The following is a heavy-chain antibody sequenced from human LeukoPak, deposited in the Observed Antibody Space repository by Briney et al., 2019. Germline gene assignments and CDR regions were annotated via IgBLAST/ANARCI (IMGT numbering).Heavy chain of an antibody. J-gene: IGHJ4*02. CDR1: GYTFTSYY. V-gene: IGHV1-46*01. CDR3: ARSWNDGRPVDY. D-gene: IGHD1-1*01. Sequence: ASVKVSCKASGYTFTSYYMHWVRQAPGQGLEWMGIINPSGGSTSYAQKFQGRVTMTRDTSTGTVYMELSSLRSEDTAVYYCARSWNDGRPVDYWGQGTLVTVSS. CDR2: INPSGGST.